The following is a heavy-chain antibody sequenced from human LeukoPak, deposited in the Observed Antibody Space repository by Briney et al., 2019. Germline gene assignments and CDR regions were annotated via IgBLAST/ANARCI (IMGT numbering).Heavy chain of an antibody. CDR1: GYTFTSYG. Sequence: GASVKVSCKASGYTFTSYGISWVRQAPGQGLEWMGWISAYNGNTNYAQKLQGRVTMTTDTPTSTAYMELRSLRSDDTAVYYCARDRMVRYYYYYMDVWGKGTTVTVSS. J-gene: IGHJ6*03. CDR2: ISAYNGNT. CDR3: ARDRMVRYYYYYMDV. V-gene: IGHV1-18*01. D-gene: IGHD3-10*01.